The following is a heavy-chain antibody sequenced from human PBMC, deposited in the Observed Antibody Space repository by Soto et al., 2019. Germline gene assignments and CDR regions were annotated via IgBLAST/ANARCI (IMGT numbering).Heavy chain of an antibody. D-gene: IGHD3-10*01. Sequence: QVQLVQSGAEVKKPGASVKVSCKASGYTFTSYGISWVRQAPGQGLXWMGWISAYNGNTNYAQKLQGRVXXXXXXXXXXXXXXXXXXXXXXTAVYYCARTTMVRGVIDPWFDPWGQGTLVTVSS. J-gene: IGHJ5*02. CDR2: ISAYNGNT. CDR1: GYTFTSYG. V-gene: IGHV1-18*01. CDR3: ARTTMVRGVIDPWFDP.